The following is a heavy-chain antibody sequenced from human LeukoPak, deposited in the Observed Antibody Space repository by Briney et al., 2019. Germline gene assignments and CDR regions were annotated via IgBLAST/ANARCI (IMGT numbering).Heavy chain of an antibody. J-gene: IGHJ4*02. CDR1: GGSISSSSYY. V-gene: IGHV4-39*07. CDR2: IYYSGST. D-gene: IGHD5-18*01. Sequence: SETLSLTCTVSGGSISSSSYYWGWIRQPPGKGLEWIGSIYYSGSTYYNPSLKSRVTISVDKSKNQFSLKLSSVTAADTAVYYCARLGYSYRVDYWGQGTLVTVSS. CDR3: ARLGYSYRVDY.